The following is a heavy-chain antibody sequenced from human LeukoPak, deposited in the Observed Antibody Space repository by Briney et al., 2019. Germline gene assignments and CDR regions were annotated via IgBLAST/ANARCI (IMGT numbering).Heavy chain of an antibody. CDR1: GFTFSKTW. J-gene: IGHJ4*02. Sequence: TGGSLRLSCAASGFTFSKTWMSWVRQTPEKGLEWVANIKEDGSAQYYGDSVKGRFTISRDNVKNSLYLQMNNLRAEDTAVYYCAKDDEGYYWGQGILVTVSS. CDR2: IKEDGSAQ. D-gene: IGHD3-3*01. CDR3: AKDDEGYY. V-gene: IGHV3-7*04.